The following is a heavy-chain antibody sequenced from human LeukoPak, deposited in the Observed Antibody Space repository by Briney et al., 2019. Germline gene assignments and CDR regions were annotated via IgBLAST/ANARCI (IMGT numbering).Heavy chain of an antibody. CDR1: GFTFSSYW. D-gene: IGHD3-3*01. CDR3: AREAKTYYDFWSGYSNWFDP. V-gene: IGHV3-7*01. J-gene: IGHJ5*02. Sequence: GGSLRLSCAASGFTFSSYWMSWVRQAPGKGLEWVANIKQDGGEKYYVDSVKGRFTISRDNAKNSLYLQMNSLRAEDTAVYYCAREAKTYYDFWSGYSNWFDPWGQGTLVTVSS. CDR2: IKQDGGEK.